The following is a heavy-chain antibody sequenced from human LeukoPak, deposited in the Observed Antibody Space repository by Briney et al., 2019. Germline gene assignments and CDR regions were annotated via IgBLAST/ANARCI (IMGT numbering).Heavy chain of an antibody. Sequence: GGSLRLSCAASGFTFSSYWMSWVRQAPGKGLEWVANIKQDGSEKYYVDSVKGRFTISRDNARNTLYLQIDSLRAEDTAMYYCATTGGNSPLWGQGTLVTVSS. CDR1: GFTFSSYW. J-gene: IGHJ4*02. CDR3: ATTGGNSPL. CDR2: IKQDGSEK. V-gene: IGHV3-7*01. D-gene: IGHD4-23*01.